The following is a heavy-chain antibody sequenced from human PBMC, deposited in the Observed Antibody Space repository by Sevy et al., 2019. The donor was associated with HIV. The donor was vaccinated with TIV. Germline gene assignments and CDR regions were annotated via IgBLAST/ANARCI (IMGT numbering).Heavy chain of an antibody. V-gene: IGHV3-7*03. CDR2: IKKDGSGK. Sequence: GGSLRLSCAASGFSFSWYWMSWVRQTPEKGLEWVANIKKDGSGKNYVDSVKGRFTISRDNAKNSVYLQMNSLRADDTAMYYCATKSGSRPTDAVDTWGQGTMVTVSS. CDR3: ATKSGSRPTDAVDT. D-gene: IGHD1-26*01. CDR1: GFSFSWYW. J-gene: IGHJ3*02.